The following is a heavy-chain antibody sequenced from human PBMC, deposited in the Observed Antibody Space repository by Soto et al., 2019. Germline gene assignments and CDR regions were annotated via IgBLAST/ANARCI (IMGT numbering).Heavy chain of an antibody. J-gene: IGHJ6*02. Sequence: QVQLVESGGGVVQPGRSLRLSCAASGFTFSSYGMHWVRQAPGKGLEWVAVIWYDGSNKYYGDSVKGRFTISRDNSKNTLNLQRNSPRAADTAVYYCARLGLRWTYYNAMDVWGPGATVTVSS. CDR1: GFTFSSYG. V-gene: IGHV3-33*01. D-gene: IGHD4-17*01. CDR3: ARLGLRWTYYNAMDV. CDR2: IWYDGSNK.